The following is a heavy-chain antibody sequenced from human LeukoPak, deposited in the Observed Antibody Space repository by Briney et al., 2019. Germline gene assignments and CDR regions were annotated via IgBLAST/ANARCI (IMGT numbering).Heavy chain of an antibody. V-gene: IGHV1-18*01. CDR1: GYTFTSYG. D-gene: IGHD3-3*01. CDR2: ISAYNGNT. Sequence: ASVKVSCKASGYTFTSYGISLVRQAPGQGLEWMGWISAYNGNTNYAQKLQGRVTMTTDTSTSTAYMELRSLRSDDTAVYYCASSVYDFWSGYRYYFDYWGQGTLVTVSS. J-gene: IGHJ4*02. CDR3: ASSVYDFWSGYRYYFDY.